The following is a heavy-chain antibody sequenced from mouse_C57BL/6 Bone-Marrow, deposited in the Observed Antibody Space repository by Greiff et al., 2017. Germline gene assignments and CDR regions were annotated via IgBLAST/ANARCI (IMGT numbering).Heavy chain of an antibody. CDR2: IDPETGGT. J-gene: IGHJ2*01. CDR3: AAITTVVANFDY. D-gene: IGHD1-1*01. V-gene: IGHV1-15*01. CDR1: GYTFTDYE. Sequence: QVQLQQSGAELVRPGASVTLSCKASGYTFTDYEMHWVKQTPVHGLEWIGAIDPETGGTAYNQKFKGKAILTADKSSSTAYMELRSLTSEDSAVYYCAAITTVVANFDYWGQGTTLTVSS.